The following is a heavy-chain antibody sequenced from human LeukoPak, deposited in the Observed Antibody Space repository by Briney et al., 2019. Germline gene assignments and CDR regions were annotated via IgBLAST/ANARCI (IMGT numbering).Heavy chain of an antibody. J-gene: IGHJ4*02. CDR1: GGSISSGDYY. V-gene: IGHV4-39*07. Sequence: SQTLSLTCTVSGGSISSGDYYWGWIRQPPGKGLEWIGRVYHSGSTYYNSSLKSRVTISVDTSKNQFSLQLSSVTAADTAVYYCARLSAYYYALDYWGQGTLVTVSS. CDR2: VYHSGST. CDR3: ARLSAYYYALDY. D-gene: IGHD3-22*01.